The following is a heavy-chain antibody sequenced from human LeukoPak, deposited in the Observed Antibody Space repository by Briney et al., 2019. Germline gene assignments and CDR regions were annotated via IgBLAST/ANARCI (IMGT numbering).Heavy chain of an antibody. CDR1: GFTFSSYG. CDR3: ARGLVVTPYYFDY. D-gene: IGHD2-8*02. CDR2: IWYDGSNK. Sequence: GGSLGLSCAASGFTFSSYGMHWVRQAPGKGLEWVAVIWYDGSNKYYADSVKGRFTISRDNSKNTLYLQMNSLRAEDTAVYYCARGLVVTPYYFDYWGQGTLVTVSS. J-gene: IGHJ4*02. V-gene: IGHV3-33*01.